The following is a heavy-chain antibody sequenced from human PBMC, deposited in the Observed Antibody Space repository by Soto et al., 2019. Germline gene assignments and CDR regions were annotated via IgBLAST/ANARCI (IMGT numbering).Heavy chain of an antibody. V-gene: IGHV3-30-3*01. Sequence: QVQPVESGGGVVQPGRSLRLSCAASGFSFSSYAMCWVRQTPGKGLEWVAVISYDGSNKYYADSVKGRFTISRDNSKNTLYLQMNSLRAEDTAVYYCARGPSSLTRFDYWGQGTLVTVSS. CDR3: ARGPSSLTRFDY. CDR1: GFSFSSYA. J-gene: IGHJ4*02. D-gene: IGHD2-2*01. CDR2: ISYDGSNK.